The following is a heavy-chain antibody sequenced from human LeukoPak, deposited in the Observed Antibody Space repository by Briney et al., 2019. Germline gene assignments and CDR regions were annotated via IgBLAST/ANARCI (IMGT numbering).Heavy chain of an antibody. J-gene: IGHJ4*02. CDR3: ARVQWELLYPDY. D-gene: IGHD1-26*01. V-gene: IGHV3-30-3*01. CDR2: ISYDESYR. CDR1: GFTFSSYA. Sequence: GGSLRLSCAASGFTFSSYAMHWVRQAPGKGLEWVALISYDESYRCYADSVKGRFTISRDNSKNTLYLQMNSLRADDTAVYYCARVQWELLYPDYWGQGTLVTVSS.